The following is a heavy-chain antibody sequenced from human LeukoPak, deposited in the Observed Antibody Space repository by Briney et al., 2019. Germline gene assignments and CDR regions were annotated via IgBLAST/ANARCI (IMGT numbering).Heavy chain of an antibody. Sequence: GGSLRLSCAASGFTFTTYAMSWVRQAPGKGLVWVSRINSDGSTINYADSVKGRVTISRDNAKNTLYLQMNSLRAEDTAVYYCARTGEGSCYDYWGQGTLVTVSS. D-gene: IGHD2-15*01. V-gene: IGHV3-74*01. CDR2: INSDGSTI. CDR3: ARTGEGSCYDY. J-gene: IGHJ4*02. CDR1: GFTFTTYA.